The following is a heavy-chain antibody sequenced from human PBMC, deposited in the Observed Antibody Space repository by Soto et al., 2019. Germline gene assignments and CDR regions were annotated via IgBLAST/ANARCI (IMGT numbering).Heavy chain of an antibody. Sequence: QVQLVQSGAEVKKPGSSVKVSCKASGGTFSSYAISWVRQAPGQGLEWMGGIIPIFGTANYAQKFQGRGTITADESTSTAHMELRSLRSEDRAVYYCATNPGFGTTGVPPGYYGMDVWGQGPKVTVSS. J-gene: IGHJ6*02. CDR1: GGTFSSYA. CDR3: ATNPGFGTTGVPPGYYGMDV. V-gene: IGHV1-69*01. D-gene: IGHD3-10*01. CDR2: IIPIFGTA.